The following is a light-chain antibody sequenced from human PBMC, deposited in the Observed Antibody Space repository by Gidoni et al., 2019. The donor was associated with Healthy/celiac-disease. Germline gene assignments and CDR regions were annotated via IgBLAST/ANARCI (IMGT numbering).Light chain of an antibody. CDR3: QQYNSYPIT. CDR1: QGISSW. J-gene: IGKJ5*01. V-gene: IGKV1D-16*01. Sequence: DIQVTQAPSSLSASVGDRVTITRRASQGISSWLAWFQHKPENALMSLLYAASSLQSGVPSRFSGSGSGTDFTLTISSLQPEDFATYSCQQYNSYPITFGQGTRLEIK. CDR2: AAS.